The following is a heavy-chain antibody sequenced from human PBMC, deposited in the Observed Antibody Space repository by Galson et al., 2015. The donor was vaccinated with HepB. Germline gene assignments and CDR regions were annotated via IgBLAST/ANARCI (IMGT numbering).Heavy chain of an antibody. D-gene: IGHD3-10*01. CDR2: ISYDGTNK. CDR3: ARELDLWFGDSWDGGFFDL. V-gene: IGHV3-30-3*01. Sequence: SLRLSCAASAFTFNTYAIHWVRQAPGKGLEWVAVISYDGTNKYYANSVKGRFTISRDNSKNTLHLQMSSLRAEDTAVYYCARELDLWFGDSWDGGFFDLWGRGTLVTVSS. J-gene: IGHJ2*01. CDR1: AFTFNTYA.